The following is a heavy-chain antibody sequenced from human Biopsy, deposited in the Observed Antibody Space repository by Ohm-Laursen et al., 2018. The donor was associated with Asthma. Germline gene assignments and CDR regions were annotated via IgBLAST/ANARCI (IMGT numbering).Heavy chain of an antibody. CDR2: INPSGGGT. V-gene: IGHV1-46*01. D-gene: IGHD1-7*01. J-gene: IGHJ5*02. CDR1: GYTFTSYY. Sequence: GASVKVSCKASGYTFTSYYMHWVRQAPGQGLEWMGIINPSGGGTSYAQKFQGRVTMTRDTSISTAYMELSRLRSDDTAVYYCAREGITGTTAWFDPWGQGTLVTVSS. CDR3: AREGITGTTAWFDP.